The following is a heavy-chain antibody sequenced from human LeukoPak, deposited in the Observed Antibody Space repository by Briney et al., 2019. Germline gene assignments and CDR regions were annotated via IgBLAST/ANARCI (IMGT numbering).Heavy chain of an antibody. V-gene: IGHV4-59*02. J-gene: IGHJ6*03. CDR2: IYYTGT. CDR3: ARTTEAHSWRTRYYDYYMDV. D-gene: IGHD6-13*01. CDR1: GGSVTDYY. Sequence: PSETLSLTCTVSGGSVTDYYWSWIRQSPGKGLEWIGYIYYTGTSYNPSLKSRVTISADTSKNQFSPKLISVTAADTAVYYCARTTEAHSWRTRYYDYYMDVWGKGTTVTVSS.